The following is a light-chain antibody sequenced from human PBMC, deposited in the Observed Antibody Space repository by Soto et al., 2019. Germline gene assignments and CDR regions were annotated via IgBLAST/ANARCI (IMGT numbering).Light chain of an antibody. J-gene: IGKJ2*01. CDR2: AAS. V-gene: IGKV3-20*01. CDR1: QSVGSNY. CDR3: QQYGSSPPYT. Sequence: EIVLTQSPGTLSLPPGERATLSCRASQSVGSNYLAWYQQKPGQAPRLLVYAASSRASGIPDRFSGSGSGTDFTLTISRLEPEDCEVYYCQQYGSSPPYTFGQGTKLEI.